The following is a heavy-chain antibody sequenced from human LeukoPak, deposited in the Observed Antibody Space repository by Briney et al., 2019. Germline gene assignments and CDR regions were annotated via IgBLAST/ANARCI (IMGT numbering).Heavy chain of an antibody. D-gene: IGHD6-19*01. Sequence: ASETLSLTCAVYGGSFSGYYWSWIRQPPGKGLEWIGEINHSGSTNYNPSLKSRVTISVDTSKDQFSLKLSSVTPEDTAVYYCARVQVMGSSGRYFDYWGQGTLVTVSS. CDR1: GGSFSGYY. V-gene: IGHV4-34*01. CDR2: INHSGST. J-gene: IGHJ4*02. CDR3: ARVQVMGSSGRYFDY.